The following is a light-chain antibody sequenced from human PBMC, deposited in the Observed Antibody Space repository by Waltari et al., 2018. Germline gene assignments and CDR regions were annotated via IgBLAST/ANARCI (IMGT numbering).Light chain of an antibody. V-gene: IGLV2-14*01. J-gene: IGLJ3*02. CDR2: DFS. CDR1: SSDIGVYNY. Sequence: QSALTQPAPVSGSPGQSIPIPCFGTSSDIGVYNYVSWYQQYPGKAPKLMIYDFSKRPSGVSDRFSGSKSDNTASLTISGLRAEDEADYYCNSYTRKTASVVFGGGTKLTVL. CDR3: NSYTRKTASVV.